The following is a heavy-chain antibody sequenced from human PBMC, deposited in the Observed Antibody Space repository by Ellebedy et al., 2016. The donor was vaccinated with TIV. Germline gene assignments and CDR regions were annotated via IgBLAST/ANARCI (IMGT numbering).Heavy chain of an antibody. Sequence: GESLKISXAASGFTFSSPGMHWVRPAPGKGLEWVALTSFDGSNKYYADSVKGRFIISRDNSKNTLYLQMNSLRPEDTAVYYCATDGQLEGLGDVWGKGTTVTVSS. CDR1: GFTFSSPG. CDR3: ATDGQLEGLGDV. CDR2: TSFDGSNK. J-gene: IGHJ6*04. V-gene: IGHV3-30*03. D-gene: IGHD6-6*01.